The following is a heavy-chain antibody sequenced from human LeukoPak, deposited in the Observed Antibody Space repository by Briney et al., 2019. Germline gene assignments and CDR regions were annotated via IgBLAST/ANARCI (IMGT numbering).Heavy chain of an antibody. CDR3: ARVATTSSKWSLDY. V-gene: IGHV3-74*01. D-gene: IGHD2-2*01. J-gene: IGHJ4*02. CDR1: GFTFSSYA. Sequence: GSLRLSCAASGFTFSSYAMSWVRQSPGKGLVWVSRINSDGSSTSYADSVKGRFTISRDIPKNTLYLQMNSLRAEDTAVYYCARVATTSSKWSLDYWGQGTLVTVSS. CDR2: INSDGSST.